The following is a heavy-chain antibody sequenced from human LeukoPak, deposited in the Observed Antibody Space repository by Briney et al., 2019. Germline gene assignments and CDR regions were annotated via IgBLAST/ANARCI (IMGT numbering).Heavy chain of an antibody. CDR2: ISYDGSNK. Sequence: GGSLRLSCAASGFTFSSYAMHWVRQAPGKGLEWVAVISYDGSNKYYADSVKGRFTISRDNSKNTLYLQMNSLRAEDTAVYYCARDYYYYGMDVWGQGTTVTVSS. CDR1: GFTFSSYA. V-gene: IGHV3-30-3*01. CDR3: ARDYYYYGMDV. J-gene: IGHJ6*02.